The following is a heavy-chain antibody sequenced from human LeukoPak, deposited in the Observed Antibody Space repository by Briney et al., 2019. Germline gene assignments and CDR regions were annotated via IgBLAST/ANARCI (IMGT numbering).Heavy chain of an antibody. CDR2: IYHRGST. CDR1: GRSISSGYY. J-gene: IGHJ4*02. Sequence: SETLSLTCTVSGRSISSGYYWGWIRQPPGQGLEWIGSIYHRGSTYYNPSLKSRVIISLDTSKNRFSLKLNSVTAADTAVYYCAREYYYDSSGYDYWGQGTLVTVSS. D-gene: IGHD3-22*01. CDR3: AREYYYDSSGYDY. V-gene: IGHV4-38-2*02.